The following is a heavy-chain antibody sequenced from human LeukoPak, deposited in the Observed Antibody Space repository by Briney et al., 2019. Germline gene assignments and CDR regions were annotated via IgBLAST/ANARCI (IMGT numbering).Heavy chain of an antibody. CDR3: ARDGSGSYYRWNYYYGMDV. J-gene: IGHJ6*02. D-gene: IGHD3-10*01. V-gene: IGHV1-18*01. CDR1: GYTFTSYG. CDR2: ISAYNGNT. Sequence: GASVKVSCKASGYTFTSYGISWGRQAPGQGLEWMGWISAYNGNTNYAQKLQGRVTMTTDTSTSTAYMELGSLRSDDTAVYYCARDGSGSYYRWNYYYGMDVWGQGTTVTVSS.